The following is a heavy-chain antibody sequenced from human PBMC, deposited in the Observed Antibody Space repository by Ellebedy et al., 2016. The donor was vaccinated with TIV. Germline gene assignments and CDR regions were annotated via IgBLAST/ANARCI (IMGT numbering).Heavy chain of an antibody. Sequence: MPSETLSLTCAVYGGSISGYDWRRILYPPGKGGEWIGEINLSGNTNCNPSLTCRVTISVDTSKNQFSLKLSSVTAADTAVYYCARLSSDSSSWYLNPDANWFDPWGQGTLVTVSS. CDR3: ARLSSDSSSWYLNPDANWFDP. V-gene: IGHV4-34*01. CDR1: GGSISGYD. J-gene: IGHJ5*02. CDR2: INLSGNT. D-gene: IGHD6-13*01.